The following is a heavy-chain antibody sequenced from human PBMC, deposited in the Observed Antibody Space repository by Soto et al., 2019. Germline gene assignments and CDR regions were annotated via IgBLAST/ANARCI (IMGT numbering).Heavy chain of an antibody. V-gene: IGHV3-23*01. CDR1: GFTFSIYA. Sequence: GSLRLSCAASGFTFSIYAMSWVRQAPGKGLEWVSAISGSGGSTYYADSVKGRFTISRDNSKNTLYLQMNSLRAEDTAVYYCAKVGYRCSGGSCYVYWGQGTLVTVSS. D-gene: IGHD2-15*01. CDR2: ISGSGGST. J-gene: IGHJ4*02. CDR3: AKVGYRCSGGSCYVY.